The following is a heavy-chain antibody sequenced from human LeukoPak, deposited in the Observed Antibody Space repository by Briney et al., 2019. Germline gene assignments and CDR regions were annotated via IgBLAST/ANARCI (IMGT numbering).Heavy chain of an antibody. Sequence: PGGSLRLSCAASGFTVSSNYVSWVRHAPGKGLEWVSYISGGSSDTNYADSVKGRFTISRDNAKNSLYLHMNNLRAEDTAVYYCARQCSIVKCSWGQGTLVTVSS. CDR3: ARQCSIVKCS. CDR2: ISGGSSDT. J-gene: IGHJ5*02. CDR1: GFTVSSNY. V-gene: IGHV3-11*03. D-gene: IGHD2-2*01.